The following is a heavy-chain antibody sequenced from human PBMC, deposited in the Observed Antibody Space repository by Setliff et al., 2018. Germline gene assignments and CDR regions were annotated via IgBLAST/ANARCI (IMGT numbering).Heavy chain of an antibody. J-gene: IGHJ4*02. CDR3: VRHPYYDSSGYYSYFDY. V-gene: IGHV5-51*01. Sequence: GESLKISCQGSGYTFTNYWIGWVRQMPGKGLEWMGILKPGDSGIRYSPSFQGQVILSADTSIATAYLHWTSLKASDTAMYYCVRHPYYDSSGYYSYFDYWGQGALVTVSS. D-gene: IGHD3-22*01. CDR2: LKPGDSGI. CDR1: GYTFTNYW.